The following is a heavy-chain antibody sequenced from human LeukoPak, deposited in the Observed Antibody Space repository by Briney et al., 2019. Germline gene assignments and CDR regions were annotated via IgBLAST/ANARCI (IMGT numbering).Heavy chain of an antibody. D-gene: IGHD6-13*01. Sequence: GGSLRLSCVASGFSFGSYWMAWVRQAPGKGLEWVANMKHDGIEKYHVDSVKGRFTISRDNAKKSLDLQMHSLRAEDTAVYYCARIIEGEQLALDCWGQGTLVTVSS. V-gene: IGHV3-7*04. CDR3: ARIIEGEQLALDC. J-gene: IGHJ4*02. CDR2: MKHDGIEK. CDR1: GFSFGSYW.